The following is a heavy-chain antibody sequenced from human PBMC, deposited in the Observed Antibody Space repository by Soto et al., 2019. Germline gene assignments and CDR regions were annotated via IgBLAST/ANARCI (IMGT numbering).Heavy chain of an antibody. V-gene: IGHV1-69*06. Sequence: ASVKVSCKASGGTLSSFINYPINWVRQAPGQGLEWMGGTVPNVGTVNYAQKFQGRVTITADKSTGTAYMEVSSLRSEDTALYYCARRDTSGFLRYFDNWGQGTLVTVSS. J-gene: IGHJ4*02. CDR1: GGTLSSFINYP. CDR3: ARRDTSGFLRYFDN. CDR2: TVPNVGTV. D-gene: IGHD3-3*01.